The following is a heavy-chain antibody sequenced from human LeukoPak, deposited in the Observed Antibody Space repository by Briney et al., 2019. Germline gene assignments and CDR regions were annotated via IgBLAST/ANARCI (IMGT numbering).Heavy chain of an antibody. J-gene: IGHJ3*02. Sequence: PGGSLRLSCAASGFTFSSYEMNWVRQAPGKGLEWVSYISSSGSTIYYADSVKGRFTISRDNAKNSLFLQMDSLTAEDTAVYYCARKPSRRATVPGRPDAFDIWGQGTMVTVSS. V-gene: IGHV3-48*03. CDR2: ISSSGSTI. CDR3: ARKPSRRATVPGRPDAFDI. CDR1: GFTFSSYE. D-gene: IGHD6-19*01.